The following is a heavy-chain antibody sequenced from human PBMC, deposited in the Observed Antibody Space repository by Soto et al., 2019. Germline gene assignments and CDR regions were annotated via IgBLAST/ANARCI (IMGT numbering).Heavy chain of an antibody. J-gene: IGHJ3*02. V-gene: IGHV3-30-3*02. Sequence: QVQLVESGGGVVQPGRSLRLSCAASGFTFSSFAMHWVRQAPGKGLEWVAVTSSDGSNKYYADSVKGRFTISRDNSKNTLYLQMNSLRADDMAVYYCAKKSGSSGRADAFDIWGQGTMVTVSA. CDR3: AKKSGSSGRADAFDI. CDR2: TSSDGSNK. D-gene: IGHD6-19*01. CDR1: GFTFSSFA.